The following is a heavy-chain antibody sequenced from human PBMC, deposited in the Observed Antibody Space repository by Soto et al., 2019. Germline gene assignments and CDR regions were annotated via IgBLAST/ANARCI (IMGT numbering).Heavy chain of an antibody. CDR1: GGSISSSSYY. V-gene: IGHV4-39*01. CDR3: ASQDKYYYGSGSYRGSYYYYGMDV. D-gene: IGHD3-10*01. J-gene: IGHJ6*02. CDR2: IYYSGST. Sequence: SETLSLTCTVSGGSISSSSYYWGWIRQPPGKGLEWIGSIYYSGSTYYNPSLKSRVTISGDTSKNQFSLKLSSVTAADTAVYYCASQDKYYYGSGSYRGSYYYYGMDVWGQGTTVTVSS.